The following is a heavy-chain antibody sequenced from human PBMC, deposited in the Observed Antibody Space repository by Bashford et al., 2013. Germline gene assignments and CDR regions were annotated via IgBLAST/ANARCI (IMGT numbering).Heavy chain of an antibody. D-gene: IGHD2-8*01. J-gene: IGHJ4*02. CDR1: GFTFSSYG. V-gene: IGHV3-23*01. CDR2: ISGGAGTT. Sequence: GSLRLSCAASGFTFSSYGMHWVRQAPGKGLEWVSVISGGAGTTYYADSVKGRFTISRDNSKSTLYLQMNSLRAEDTAIYYCAKDGHEHYANFCDYWGQGTLVTVSS. CDR3: AKDGHEHYANFCDY.